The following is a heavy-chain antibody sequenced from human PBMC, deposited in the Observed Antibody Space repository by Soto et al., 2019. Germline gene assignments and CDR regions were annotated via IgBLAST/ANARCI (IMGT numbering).Heavy chain of an antibody. Sequence: SETLSLTCTVSGDSISSFYYNWVRQSPGKGLEWIGYIYKSESTKYNPSLQSRVTISADTSKNQFSLRLTSVTVADTAVYYCVTGAGWLPDYWGQGTLVTVSS. CDR1: GDSISSFY. V-gene: IGHV4-59*01. CDR2: IYKSEST. CDR3: VTGAGWLPDY. J-gene: IGHJ4*02. D-gene: IGHD5-12*01.